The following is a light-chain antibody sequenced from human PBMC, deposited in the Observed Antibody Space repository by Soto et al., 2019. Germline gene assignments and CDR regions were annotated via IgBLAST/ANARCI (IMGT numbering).Light chain of an antibody. CDR2: DAS. CDR3: QKSYSTLT. CDR1: QSISSY. Sequence: DIQMTQAPSSLSASVGDRVTITCRASQSISSYLNWYQQKPAKAPKLLIYDASSLQSGVPSRFSGSGSGTDFTLTISSLQPEDFATYYCQKSYSTLTFGPGTNVDIK. V-gene: IGKV1-39*01. J-gene: IGKJ3*01.